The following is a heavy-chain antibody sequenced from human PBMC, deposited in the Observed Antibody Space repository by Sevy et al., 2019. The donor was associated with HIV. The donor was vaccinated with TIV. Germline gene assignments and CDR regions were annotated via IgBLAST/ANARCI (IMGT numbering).Heavy chain of an antibody. Sequence: WIRQPPGKGLEWVSGISWNSGSIGYADSVKGRFTISRDNAKNSLYLRMNSLRAEDTALYYCAKDMGSFGVVIEKYYYYGMDVWGQGTTVTVSS. CDR3: AKDMGSFGVVIEKYYYYGMDV. D-gene: IGHD3-3*01. CDR2: ISWNSGSI. V-gene: IGHV3-9*01. J-gene: IGHJ6*02.